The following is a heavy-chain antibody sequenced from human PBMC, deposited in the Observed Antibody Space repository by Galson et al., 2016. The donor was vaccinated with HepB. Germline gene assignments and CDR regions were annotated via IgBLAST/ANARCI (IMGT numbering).Heavy chain of an antibody. D-gene: IGHD2/OR15-2a*01. CDR3: ATQLHLIIVPGTFDS. Sequence: SLRLSCAASGLPFSDSYMSWIRQAPGKGLEWISYISNTGKTIYYADSVKGRFTISRDNAKNSVYVQMNTLRGEDTAVYYCATQLHLIIVPGTFDSWGQGTLVIVSS. J-gene: IGHJ4*02. V-gene: IGHV3-11*01. CDR2: ISNTGKTI. CDR1: GLPFSDSY.